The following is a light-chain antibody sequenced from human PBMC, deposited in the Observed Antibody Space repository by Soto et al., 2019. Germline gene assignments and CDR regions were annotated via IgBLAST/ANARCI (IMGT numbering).Light chain of an antibody. CDR3: QHYNSYSEA. J-gene: IGKJ1*01. V-gene: IGKV1-5*03. Sequence: DIQMTQSPSTLPASVGDRVTITCRASQTISSWLAWYQQKPGKAPKIMIYKASTLKSGVPSRFRGSGSGTEFTLTISSLQPDDFATYYCQHYNSYSEAFGQGTKVDI. CDR1: QTISSW. CDR2: KAS.